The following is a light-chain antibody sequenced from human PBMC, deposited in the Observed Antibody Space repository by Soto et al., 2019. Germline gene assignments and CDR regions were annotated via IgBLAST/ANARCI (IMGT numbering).Light chain of an antibody. CDR2: DAY. CDR1: QGVGST. Sequence: EIMMTQSPVTLSVSPGERATLSCRASQGVGSTLAWYRQQPGQAPRLLIYDAYIRATGVPARFSGSGSGTEFTLTISSLQSEDFAVYYCQQYNNWPHTFGQGTKVDIK. V-gene: IGKV3-15*01. CDR3: QQYNNWPHT. J-gene: IGKJ2*01.